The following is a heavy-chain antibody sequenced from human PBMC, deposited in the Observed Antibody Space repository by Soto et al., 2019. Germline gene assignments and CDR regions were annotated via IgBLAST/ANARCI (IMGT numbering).Heavy chain of an antibody. CDR2: ISWNSGSI. J-gene: IGHJ3*02. D-gene: IGHD3-16*02. Sequence: PGGSLRLSCAASGFTFDDYAMHWVRQAPGKGLEWVSGISWNSGSIGYADFVKGRFTISRDNAKNSLYLQMNSLRAEDTALYYCAKEMITFGGVIASDAFDIWGQGTMVTVSS. CDR3: AKEMITFGGVIASDAFDI. CDR1: GFTFDDYA. V-gene: IGHV3-9*01.